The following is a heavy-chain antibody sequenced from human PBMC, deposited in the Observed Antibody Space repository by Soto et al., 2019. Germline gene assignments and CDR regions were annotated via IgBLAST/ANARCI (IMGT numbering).Heavy chain of an antibody. Sequence: GGSLRLSCEASGFTFTDYHMSWIRQAPGKGLEWVALISETGSHTAYAESVKGRFTISRDNARPSVFLQMNSLRSDDTAVYFCESYLRATSPITFWGQGTPVTVSS. D-gene: IGHD1-20*01. CDR1: GFTFTDYH. J-gene: IGHJ4*02. CDR3: ESYLRATSPITF. V-gene: IGHV3-11*06. CDR2: ISETGSHT.